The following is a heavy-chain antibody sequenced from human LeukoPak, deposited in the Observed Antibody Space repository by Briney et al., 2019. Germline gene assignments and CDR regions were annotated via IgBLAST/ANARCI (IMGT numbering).Heavy chain of an antibody. CDR1: GYSISNGYY. J-gene: IGHJ2*01. CDR3: ARVIGYSPGGYFDL. V-gene: IGHV4-38-2*02. D-gene: IGHD5-18*01. CDR2: IYHSGST. Sequence: SETLSLTCTVSGYSISNGYYWGWVRQPPGKGLEWIGSIYHSGSTYYNPSLKSRVTISVDTSKNQFSLKLSSVTAADTAVYYCARVIGYSPGGYFDLWGRGTLVTVSS.